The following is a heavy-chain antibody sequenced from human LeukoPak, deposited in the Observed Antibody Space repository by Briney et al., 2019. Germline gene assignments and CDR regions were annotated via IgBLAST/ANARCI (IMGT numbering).Heavy chain of an antibody. D-gene: IGHD3-3*02. CDR1: GGSISSYY. V-gene: IGHV4-59*01. CDR3: ARGIHFWSGYTYYYYMDV. Sequence: SETLSLTCTVSGGSISSYYWNWIRQPPGKGLEWIGYISYSGSTNYNPSLKSRVTISADTSKNQFSLKLSSVTAADTAVYYCARGIHFWSGYTYYYYMDVWGKGTTVTVSS. J-gene: IGHJ6*03. CDR2: ISYSGST.